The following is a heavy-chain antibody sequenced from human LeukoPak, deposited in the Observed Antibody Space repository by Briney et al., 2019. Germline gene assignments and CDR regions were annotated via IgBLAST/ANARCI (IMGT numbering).Heavy chain of an antibody. CDR1: GFTFDDYA. D-gene: IGHD3-3*01. CDR2: ISWNSGSI. CDR3: AKSFGVVPTVNWFDP. J-gene: IGHJ5*02. V-gene: IGHV3-9*01. Sequence: GGSLRLSCAASGFTFDDYAMHWVRQAPGKGLDWVSGISWNSGSIGYADSVKGRFTISRDNDKNPLYLQMNSLRAEDTALYYCAKSFGVVPTVNWFDPWGQGTLVTVSS.